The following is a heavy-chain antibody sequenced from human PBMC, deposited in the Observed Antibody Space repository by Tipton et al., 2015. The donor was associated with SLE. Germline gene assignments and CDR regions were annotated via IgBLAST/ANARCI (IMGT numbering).Heavy chain of an antibody. CDR3: AKKISGSMSTAMDV. Sequence: QLVQSGGGVVQAGGSLRLSCAASGFTVSDNYMNWVRQAPGKGLEWVSVLYSGGSTYYADAVKGRFTISKDNSKNTAYLEMNYLRTDDTAVYYCAKKISGSMSTAMDVWGQGTTVTVSS. CDR2: LYSGGST. CDR1: GFTVSDNY. D-gene: IGHD2-8*01. J-gene: IGHJ6*02. V-gene: IGHV3-53*04.